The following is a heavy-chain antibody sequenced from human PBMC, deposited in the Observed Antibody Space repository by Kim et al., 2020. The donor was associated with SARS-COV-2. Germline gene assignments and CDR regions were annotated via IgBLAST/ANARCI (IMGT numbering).Heavy chain of an antibody. CDR1: GYTFTSYG. Sequence: ASVKVSCKASGYTFTSYGISWVRQAPGQGLEWMGWISAYNGNTNYAQKLQGRVTMTTDTSTSTAYMELRSLRSDDTAVYYCARRRSGVGATGYYYYGMDVWGQGTTVTVSS. V-gene: IGHV1-18*01. CDR3: ARRRSGVGATGYYYYGMDV. J-gene: IGHJ6*02. CDR2: ISAYNGNT. D-gene: IGHD1-26*01.